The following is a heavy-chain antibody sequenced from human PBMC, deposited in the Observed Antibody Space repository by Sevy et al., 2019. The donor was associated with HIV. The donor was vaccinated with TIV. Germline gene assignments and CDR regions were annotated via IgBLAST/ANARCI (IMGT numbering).Heavy chain of an antibody. Sequence: GGSLRLSCAASGFTFSSYAMSWVRQAPGKALEWVSAISGSGGSTYYADSVKGRFTISRDNSKNTLYLQMNSLRAEDTAVYYCAKDGNTMVRGVINDAFDIWGQGTMVTVSS. J-gene: IGHJ3*02. V-gene: IGHV3-23*01. CDR2: ISGSGGST. D-gene: IGHD3-10*01. CDR3: AKDGNTMVRGVINDAFDI. CDR1: GFTFSSYA.